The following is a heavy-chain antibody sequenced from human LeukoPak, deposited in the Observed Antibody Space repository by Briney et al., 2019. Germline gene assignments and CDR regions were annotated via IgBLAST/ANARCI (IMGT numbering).Heavy chain of an antibody. CDR2: ISAYNGNT. CDR1: GYTFTSYG. V-gene: IGHV1-18*01. J-gene: IGHJ6*02. CDR3: ARVEYGYCSSTSCSNLYYGMDV. Sequence: ASVKVSCTASGYTFTSYGISWVRQAPGQGLEWMGWISAYNGNTNYAQKLQGRVTMTTDTSTSTAYMELRSLRSDDTAVYYCARVEYGYCSSTSCSNLYYGMDVWGQGTTVTVSS. D-gene: IGHD2-2*03.